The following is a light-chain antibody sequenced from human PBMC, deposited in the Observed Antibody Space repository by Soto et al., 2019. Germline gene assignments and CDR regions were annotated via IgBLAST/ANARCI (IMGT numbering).Light chain of an antibody. J-gene: IGLJ3*02. CDR3: SSYTSSSTWV. Sequence: QSALTQPASVSGSPGQSITISCTETSSDVGGYNYVSWYQQHPGKAPKLMIYEVNNRPSGVSNRFSGSKSGNTASLTISGLQAEDEADYYCSSYTSSSTWVFGGGTKVTVL. CDR1: SSDVGGYNY. V-gene: IGLV2-14*01. CDR2: EVN.